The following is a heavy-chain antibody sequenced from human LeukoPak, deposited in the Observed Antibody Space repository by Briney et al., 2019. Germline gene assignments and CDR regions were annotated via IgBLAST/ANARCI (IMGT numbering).Heavy chain of an antibody. J-gene: IGHJ4*02. Sequence: PGGSLRLSCAASRFTFSDYYMSWIRQAPGKGLEWVSYISSSSGSTNYADSVKGRFTISRDNAKNSLYLQMNSLRAEDTAVYYCARDREVGTTSRHFDYWGQGTLVTVSS. CDR3: ARDREVGTTSRHFDY. V-gene: IGHV3-11*06. CDR1: RFTFSDYY. D-gene: IGHD2/OR15-2a*01. CDR2: ISSSSGST.